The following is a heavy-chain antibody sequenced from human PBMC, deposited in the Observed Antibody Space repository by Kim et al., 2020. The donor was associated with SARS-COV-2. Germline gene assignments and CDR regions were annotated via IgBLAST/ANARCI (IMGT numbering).Heavy chain of an antibody. CDR2: T. CDR3: AREGDAYGDFVS. Sequence: TDYAQNVQGRVTTTADTSTNTAYMELRSLKSDDTAVYYCAREGDAYGDFVSWGQGTLVTVSS. J-gene: IGHJ5*02. V-gene: IGHV1-18*01. D-gene: IGHD4-17*01.